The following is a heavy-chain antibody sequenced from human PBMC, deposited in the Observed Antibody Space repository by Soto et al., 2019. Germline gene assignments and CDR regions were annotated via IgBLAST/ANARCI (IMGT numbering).Heavy chain of an antibody. V-gene: IGHV5-51*01. CDR3: ASGYSGYDSSIYYYYYGMDV. Sequence: PGESLKISCKGSGYSFTSYWIGWVRQMPGKGLEWMGIIYPGDSDTRYSPSFQGQVTISADKSISTAYLQWSSLKASDTAMYYCASGYSGYDSSIYYYYYGMDVWGQGTTVTVSS. CDR1: GYSFTSYW. CDR2: IYPGDSDT. D-gene: IGHD5-12*01. J-gene: IGHJ6*02.